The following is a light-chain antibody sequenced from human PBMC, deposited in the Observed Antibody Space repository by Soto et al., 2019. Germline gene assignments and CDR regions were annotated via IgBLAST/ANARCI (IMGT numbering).Light chain of an antibody. V-gene: IGKV3-15*01. J-gene: IGKJ1*01. CDR1: QSVSSSY. Sequence: TVLTQSSGIMSLSPRERHTISCGASQSVSSSYLAWYQQKPGQAPRLLIYGASTRVTGIPARFSGSGSGTEFTLSIGSLQSEDFAVYYCQQYNDWPPTFGQGTKVDIK. CDR3: QQYNDWPPT. CDR2: GAS.